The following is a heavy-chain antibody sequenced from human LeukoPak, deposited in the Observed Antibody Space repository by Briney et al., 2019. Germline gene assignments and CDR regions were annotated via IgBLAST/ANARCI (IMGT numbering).Heavy chain of an antibody. CDR1: GFTFNIFW. Sequence: GGSLRLSCAASGFTFNIFWMTWRRQAPGKGPEWVANIKQDGSEKDYLDSVKGRFTISRDNARNSLYLQMNSLRAEDTAVYYCARIGRDYGDYFDYWGLGTLVTVSS. D-gene: IGHD4-17*01. J-gene: IGHJ4*02. CDR3: ARIGRDYGDYFDY. CDR2: IKQDGSEK. V-gene: IGHV3-7*05.